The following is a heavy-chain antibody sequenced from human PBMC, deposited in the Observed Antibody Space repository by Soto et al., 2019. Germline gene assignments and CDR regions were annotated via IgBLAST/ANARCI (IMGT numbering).Heavy chain of an antibody. CDR1: GFTFRNAW. Sequence: EVPLVESGGGLVKPGGSLRLSCAASGFTFRNAWMSWVRQAPGKGLEWVGRIKSRGDGGTIDYAAPVKGRFILSRDDSKNMLYLQINSLKTEDTGMYYCTVYGGEGAFDSWGQGTLVTVSS. CDR3: TVYGGEGAFDS. V-gene: IGHV3-15*01. D-gene: IGHD4-17*01. CDR2: IKSRGDGGTI. J-gene: IGHJ4*02.